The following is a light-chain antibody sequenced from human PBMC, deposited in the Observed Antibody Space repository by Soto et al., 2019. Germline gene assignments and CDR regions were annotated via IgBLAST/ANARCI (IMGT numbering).Light chain of an antibody. CDR1: SSDVGGYNY. J-gene: IGLJ1*01. V-gene: IGLV2-14*01. CDR3: SSYTSSRHPYV. Sequence: QSALTQPASVSGSPGQSITISCTGTSSDVGGYNYVSWYQQHPGKAPKLMIYEVSNRPSGVSNRFSGSKSGNTASLTISGPPAEDEADYYFSSYTSSRHPYVFGTGTKVTVL. CDR2: EVS.